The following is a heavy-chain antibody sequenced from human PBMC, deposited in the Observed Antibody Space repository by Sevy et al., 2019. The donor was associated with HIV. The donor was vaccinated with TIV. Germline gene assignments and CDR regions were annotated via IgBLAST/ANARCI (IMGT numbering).Heavy chain of an antibody. J-gene: IGHJ1*01. CDR2: ISYDGSNK. Sequence: GGSLRLSCAASGFTFSSYAMHWVRQAPGKGLEWVAVISYDGSNKYYADSVKGRLTISRDNSKNTLYLQMNSLRAEDTAVYYCARDLRYYYDSSGYYPTEYFQHWGQGTLVTVSS. CDR1: GFTFSSYA. CDR3: ARDLRYYYDSSGYYPTEYFQH. D-gene: IGHD3-22*01. V-gene: IGHV3-30*04.